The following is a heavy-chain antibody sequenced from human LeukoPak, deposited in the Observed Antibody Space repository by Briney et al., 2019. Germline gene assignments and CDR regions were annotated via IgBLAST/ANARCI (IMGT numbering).Heavy chain of an antibody. CDR1: GGSISSGSYY. V-gene: IGHV4-30-4*08. CDR3: ARGGYCSGGSCADY. Sequence: SQTLSLTCTVSGGSISSGSYYWSWIRQPPGKGLEWIGYIYYSGSTYYNPSLKSRVTISVDTSKNQFSLKLSSVTAADTAVYYCARGGYCSGGSCADYWGQGTLVTVSS. CDR2: IYYSGST. J-gene: IGHJ4*02. D-gene: IGHD2-15*01.